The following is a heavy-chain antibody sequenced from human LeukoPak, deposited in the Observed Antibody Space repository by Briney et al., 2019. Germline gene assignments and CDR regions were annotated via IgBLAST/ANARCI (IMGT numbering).Heavy chain of an antibody. CDR3: ATTAYYPHDSIDH. Sequence: SLRLSCAPSGFSLRRRALNAGRQAPGKGLEWISYITATGSVVHYADSAKGRFSVVRDNTKNSLYLRMDRLRFEDTGLYYCATTAYYPHDSIDHWGRGDLVTVSS. CDR1: GFSLRRRA. J-gene: IGHJ5*02. CDR2: ITATGSVV. V-gene: IGHV3-48*03. D-gene: IGHD4/OR15-4a*01.